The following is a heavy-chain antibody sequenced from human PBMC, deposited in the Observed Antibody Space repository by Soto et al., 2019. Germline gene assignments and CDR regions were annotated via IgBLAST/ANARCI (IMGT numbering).Heavy chain of an antibody. V-gene: IGHV4-59*08. CDR1: GDSITSYY. Sequence: QVQLQESGPGLVKPSETLSLTCTVSGDSITSYYWSWIRQPPGKGLEWIGYIYDSGSTNYNPSLKSRVTISEDMSKNQPSLKLSSVTAADTALYYCARHIAYYYGSGRPWAFDYWGQGTLVTVSS. J-gene: IGHJ4*02. D-gene: IGHD3-22*01. CDR2: IYDSGST. CDR3: ARHIAYYYGSGRPWAFDY.